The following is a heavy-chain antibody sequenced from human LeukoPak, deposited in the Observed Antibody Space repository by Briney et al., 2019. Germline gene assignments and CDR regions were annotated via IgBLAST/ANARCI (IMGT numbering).Heavy chain of an antibody. CDR3: ASYSGSDDAFDI. D-gene: IGHD3-10*01. CDR2: ISSSSSYI. Sequence: GGSLILCCAASGFTFSSYSMNWVRQAPGKGLEWVSSISSSSSYIYYADSVKGRFTISRDNAKNSLFLQMNSLRAEDTAVYYCASYSGSDDAFDIWGQGTKVTVSS. V-gene: IGHV3-21*01. CDR1: GFTFSSYS. J-gene: IGHJ3*02.